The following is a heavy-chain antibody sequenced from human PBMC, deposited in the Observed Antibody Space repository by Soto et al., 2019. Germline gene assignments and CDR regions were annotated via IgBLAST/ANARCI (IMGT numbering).Heavy chain of an antibody. D-gene: IGHD3-22*01. J-gene: IGHJ5*02. Sequence: SETLSLTCTVSGGSLNSYYWTWIRQSPGKGLEWIGYVSSTGNTNYNPSLKSRVTLSLDTSTNEVSLSLASVTAVDAAVYFCARFSPPRKSYDSNPGWFDPWGQGILVTVSS. CDR3: ARFSPPRKSYDSNPGWFDP. CDR2: VSSTGNT. V-gene: IGHV4-59*01. CDR1: GGSLNSYY.